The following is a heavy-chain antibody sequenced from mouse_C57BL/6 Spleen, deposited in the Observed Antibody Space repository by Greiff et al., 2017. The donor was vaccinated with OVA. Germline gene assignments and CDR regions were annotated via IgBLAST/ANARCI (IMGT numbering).Heavy chain of an antibody. J-gene: IGHJ4*01. Sequence: EVMLVESGGGLVKPGGSLKLSCAASGFTFSSYTMSWVRQTPEKRLEWVATISSGGGNTYYPDSVKGRFTISRDNAKNTLYLQMSSLRSEDTALYYCARHYDYDGFYAMDYWGQGTSVTVSS. D-gene: IGHD2-4*01. CDR1: GFTFSSYT. V-gene: IGHV5-9*01. CDR2: ISSGGGNT. CDR3: ARHYDYDGFYAMDY.